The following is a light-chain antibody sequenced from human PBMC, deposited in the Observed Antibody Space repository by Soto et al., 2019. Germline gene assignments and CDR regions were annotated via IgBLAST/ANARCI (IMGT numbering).Light chain of an antibody. CDR3: SSYTSSSTYV. CDR2: DVS. CDR1: SSDVGGYNY. J-gene: IGLJ1*01. Sequence: QSVLTQPASVSGSPGQSITNSCTGTSSDVGGYNYVSWYQQHPGKAPKLMIYDVSNRPSGVSNRFSGSKSGNTASLTISGLQAEDEADYYCSSYTSSSTYVFGTGTNLTVL. V-gene: IGLV2-14*01.